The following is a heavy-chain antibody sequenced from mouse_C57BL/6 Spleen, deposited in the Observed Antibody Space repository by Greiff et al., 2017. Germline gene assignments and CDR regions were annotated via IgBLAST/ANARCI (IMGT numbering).Heavy chain of an antibody. V-gene: IGHV1-64*01. Sequence: VQLQQPGAELVKPGASVKLSCKASGYTFTSYWMHWVKQRPGQGLEWIGMIHPNSGSTNYNEKFKSKATLTVDKSSSTAYMQLSSLTSEDSAVYYCARRTGTYYFDYWGQGTTLTVSS. CDR2: IHPNSGST. CDR1: GYTFTSYW. J-gene: IGHJ2*01. CDR3: ARRTGTYYFDY. D-gene: IGHD4-1*01.